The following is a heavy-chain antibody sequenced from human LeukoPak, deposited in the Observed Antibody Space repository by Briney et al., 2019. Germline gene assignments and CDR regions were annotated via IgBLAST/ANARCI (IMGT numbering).Heavy chain of an antibody. V-gene: IGHV1-46*01. CDR2: INPSGGST. D-gene: IGHD2-15*01. Sequence: ASVKVSCKASGYTFTSYYMHRVRQAPGQGLEWMGIINPSGGSTNYAQKFQGRVTMTRDTSTRVFYMELSSLRSEDTAVYYCARGCSGGSCYDYFYYGMDVWGQGTTVTVSS. CDR3: ARGCSGGSCYDYFYYGMDV. CDR1: GYTFTSYY. J-gene: IGHJ6*02.